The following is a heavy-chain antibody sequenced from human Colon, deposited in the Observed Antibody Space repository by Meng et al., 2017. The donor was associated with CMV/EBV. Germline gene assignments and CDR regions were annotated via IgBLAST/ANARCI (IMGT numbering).Heavy chain of an antibody. CDR2: ISSGGSTI. J-gene: IGHJ4*02. Sequence: GGSLRLSCAGSGFTFSNYPMNWVRQAPGKGLEWLSYISSGGSTIYYADSVKGRFTISRDNAKNSLYLQLNSLRAEDTAVYYCTRPLSTGNSLAYWGQGTLVTVSS. V-gene: IGHV3-48*04. D-gene: IGHD6-19*01. CDR3: TRPLSTGNSLAY. CDR1: GFTFSNYP.